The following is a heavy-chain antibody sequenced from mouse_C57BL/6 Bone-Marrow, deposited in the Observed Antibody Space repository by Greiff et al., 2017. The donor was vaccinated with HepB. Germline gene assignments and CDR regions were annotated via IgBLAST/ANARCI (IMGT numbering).Heavy chain of an antibody. J-gene: IGHJ1*03. CDR2: ISSGSSTI. CDR3: ARWLLRAYWYFDV. V-gene: IGHV5-17*01. D-gene: IGHD2-3*01. Sequence: EVQVVESGGGLVKPGGSLKLSCAASGFTFSDYGMHWVRQAPEKGLEWVAYISSGSSTIYYADTVKGRFTISRDNAKNTLFLQMTSLRSEDTAMYYCARWLLRAYWYFDVWGTGTTVTVSS. CDR1: GFTFSDYG.